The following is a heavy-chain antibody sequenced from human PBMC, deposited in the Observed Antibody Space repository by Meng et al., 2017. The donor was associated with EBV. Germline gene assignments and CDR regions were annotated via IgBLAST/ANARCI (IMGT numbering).Heavy chain of an antibody. CDR2: IYHSGST. J-gene: IGHJ4*02. V-gene: IGHV4-4*02. D-gene: IGHD1-1*01. CDR1: GGSIRRSNW. Sequence: VQVRESGPELGKPSGTLSPPRCVPGGSIRRSNWWSWVRQPPGKGLEWIGEIYHSGSTNYNPSLKSRVTISVDKSKNQFSLKLSSVTAADTAVYYCVGTRTGSPDYWGQGTLVTVSS. CDR3: VGTRTGSPDY.